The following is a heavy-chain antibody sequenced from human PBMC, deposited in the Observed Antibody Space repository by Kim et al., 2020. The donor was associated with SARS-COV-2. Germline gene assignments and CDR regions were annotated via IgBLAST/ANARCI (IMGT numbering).Heavy chain of an antibody. V-gene: IGHV4-59*09. J-gene: IGHJ6*02. Sequence: AHKSRVTRSVETAKNQFSLKLSSVTAADTAVYYCARGPAATYYYGMDVWGQGTTVTVSS. D-gene: IGHD2-2*01. CDR3: ARGPAATYYYGMDV.